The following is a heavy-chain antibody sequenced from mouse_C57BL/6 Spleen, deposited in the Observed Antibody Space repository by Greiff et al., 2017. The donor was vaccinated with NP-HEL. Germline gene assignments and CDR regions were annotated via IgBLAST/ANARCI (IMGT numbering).Heavy chain of an antibody. CDR1: GYTFTSYW. CDR2: IYPGNSDT. V-gene: IGHV1-5*01. CDR3: TRKIYSKVWYFDV. D-gene: IGHD2-5*01. Sequence: EVQLQQSGTVLARPGASVKMSCKTSGYTFTSYWMHWVKQRPGQGLEWIGAIYPGNSDTSYNQKFKGKAKLTAVTSASTAYMELSSLTNEDSAVYYCTRKIYSKVWYFDVWGTGTTVTVSS. J-gene: IGHJ1*03.